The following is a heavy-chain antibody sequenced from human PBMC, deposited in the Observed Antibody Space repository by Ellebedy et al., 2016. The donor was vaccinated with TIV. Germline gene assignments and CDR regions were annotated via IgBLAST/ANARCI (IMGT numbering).Heavy chain of an antibody. D-gene: IGHD5-18*01. J-gene: IGHJ4*02. CDR2: ITSSGDST. CDR3: AKDRTPGDGYWVFDY. CDR1: GFTFSNYA. Sequence: GESLKISCAASGFTFSNYAMNWVRQAPGKGLEWVSGITSSGDSTYYADSVKGRFTISRDNSKSTLDLQMNSLRAEDTAVYFCAKDRTPGDGYWVFDYWGQGTLVTVSS. V-gene: IGHV3-23*01.